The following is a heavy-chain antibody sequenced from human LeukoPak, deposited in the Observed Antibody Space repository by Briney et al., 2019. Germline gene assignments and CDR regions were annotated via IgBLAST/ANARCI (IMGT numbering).Heavy chain of an antibody. CDR2: IIPIFGTA. Sequence: ASVKVSCKASGGTFSIYAISWVRQAPGQGLEWMGGIIPIFGTANYAQKFQGRVTITADESTSTAYMELSSLRSEDTAVYYCARTTYSSSFPYYYYYMDVWGKGTTVTVSS. J-gene: IGHJ6*03. V-gene: IGHV1-69*13. CDR1: GGTFSIYA. D-gene: IGHD6-6*01. CDR3: ARTTYSSSFPYYYYYMDV.